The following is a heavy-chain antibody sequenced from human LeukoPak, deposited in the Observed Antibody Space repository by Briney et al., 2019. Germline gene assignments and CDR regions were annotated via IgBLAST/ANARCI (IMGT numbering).Heavy chain of an antibody. J-gene: IGHJ4*02. CDR3: ARVPNRAQVVLWFGELSEFDY. Sequence: SQTLSLTCTVSGGPISSGDYYWGWIRQPPGKGLEWIGYIYYSGSTYYNPSLKSRVTISVDTSKNQFSLKLSSVTAADTAVYYCARVPNRAQVVLWFGELSEFDYWGQGTLVTVSS. CDR1: GGPISSGDYY. CDR2: IYYSGST. V-gene: IGHV4-30-4*01. D-gene: IGHD3-10*01.